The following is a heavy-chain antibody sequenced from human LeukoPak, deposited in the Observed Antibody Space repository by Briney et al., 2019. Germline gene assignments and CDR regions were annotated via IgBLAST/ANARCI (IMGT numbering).Heavy chain of an antibody. CDR3: AKGSGSGTYYAYNFDY. J-gene: IGHJ4*02. D-gene: IGHD1-26*01. V-gene: IGHV3-23*01. CDR1: GFTFSTNA. Sequence: GGSLRLSCAASGFTFSTNAMSWVRQAPGKGLEWVSVISDSGGRTYYADSVKGRFTISRDNSKNTLNLQMNSLRAEDTAAYYCAKGSGSGTYYAYNFDYWGQGTLVTVSS. CDR2: ISDSGGRT.